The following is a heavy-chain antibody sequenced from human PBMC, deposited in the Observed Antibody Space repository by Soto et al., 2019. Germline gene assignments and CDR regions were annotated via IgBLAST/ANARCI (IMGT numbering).Heavy chain of an antibody. Sequence: SETLSLTCTVSGASIITDNYYWVWIRQSPRRGLELIGSISYSGRTYDNPSLQSRVTISIDASKNQFSLKLTSVTTADTAVYYCARRRASDYGVNHHPYYFDRWGQGALVPVSS. J-gene: IGHJ4*02. CDR2: ISYSGRT. D-gene: IGHD4-17*01. CDR3: ARRRASDYGVNHHPYYFDR. CDR1: GASIITDNYY. V-gene: IGHV4-39*07.